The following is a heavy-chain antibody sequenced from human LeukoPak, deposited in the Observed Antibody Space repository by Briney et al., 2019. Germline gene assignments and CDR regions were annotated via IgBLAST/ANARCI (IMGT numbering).Heavy chain of an antibody. J-gene: IGHJ4*02. CDR2: IYYSGSA. V-gene: IGHV4-31*03. D-gene: IGHD1-26*01. Sequence: SQTLSLTCTVSGGSISSGGYYWSWIRQHPGKGLEWIGYIYYSGSAYYNPSLKSRVTISVDTSKNQFSLKLSSVTAADTAVYYCARVNYSGSYRIGDFDYWGQGTLVTVSS. CDR3: ARVNYSGSYRIGDFDY. CDR1: GGSISSGGYY.